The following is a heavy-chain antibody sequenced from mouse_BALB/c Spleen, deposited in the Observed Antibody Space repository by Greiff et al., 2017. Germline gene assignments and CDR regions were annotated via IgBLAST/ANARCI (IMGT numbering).Heavy chain of an antibody. J-gene: IGHJ4*01. CDR3: ARRDYYGSNYAMDY. CDR1: GYSITSDYA. CDR2: ISYSGST. V-gene: IGHV3-2*02. D-gene: IGHD1-1*01. Sequence: EVKLQESGPGLVKPSQSLSLTCTVTGYSITSDYAWNWIRQFPGNKLEWMGYISYSGSTSYNPSLKSRISITRDTSKNQFFLQLNSVTTEDTATYYCARRDYYGSNYAMDYWGQGTSVTVSS.